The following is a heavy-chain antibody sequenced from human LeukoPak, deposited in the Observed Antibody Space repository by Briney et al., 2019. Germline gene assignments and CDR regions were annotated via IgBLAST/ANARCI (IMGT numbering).Heavy chain of an antibody. J-gene: IGHJ4*02. D-gene: IGHD6-19*01. V-gene: IGHV3-74*01. CDR3: ATGGSGKFGY. CDR2: INSDGSST. CDR1: GFTFSTYW. Sequence: GGSLRLSCAASGFTFSTYWMHWVRQAPGKGLVWVSHINSDGSSTNYADSVKGRFTISRDNAKNTLYLQMNSLRAEDTAVYYCATGGSGKFGYWGQGTLVTVSS.